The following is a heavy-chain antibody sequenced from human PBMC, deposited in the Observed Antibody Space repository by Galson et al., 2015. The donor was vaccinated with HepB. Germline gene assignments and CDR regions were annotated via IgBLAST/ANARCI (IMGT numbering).Heavy chain of an antibody. V-gene: IGHV3-30*18. CDR3: AKDARHYYYDSSGSSGVDY. CDR2: ISYDGSNK. J-gene: IGHJ4*02. Sequence: LRLSCAASGFTFSSYGMHWVRQAPGKGLEWVAVISYDGSNKYYADSVKGRFTISRDNSKNTLYLQMNSLRAEDTAVYYCAKDARHYYYDSSGSSGVDYWGQGTLVTVSS. D-gene: IGHD3-22*01. CDR1: GFTFSSYG.